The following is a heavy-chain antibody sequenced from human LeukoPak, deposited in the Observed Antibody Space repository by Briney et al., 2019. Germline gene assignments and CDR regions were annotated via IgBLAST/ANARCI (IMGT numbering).Heavy chain of an antibody. CDR2: IHPTDSET. CDR3: ARRAYSGSGSSDY. Sequence: GESLKISCKDSGYNFANFWIGWVCQMPGKGLEWMGIIHPTDSETLCSPSFQGQVTISVDRSISTAYLQWSSLKASDTAMYYCARRAYSGSGSSDYWGQGTLVTVSS. CDR1: GYNFANFW. V-gene: IGHV5-51*01. J-gene: IGHJ4*02. D-gene: IGHD3-10*01.